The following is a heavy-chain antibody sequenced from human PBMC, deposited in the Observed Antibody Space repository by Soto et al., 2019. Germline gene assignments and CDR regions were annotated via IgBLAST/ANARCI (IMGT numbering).Heavy chain of an antibody. J-gene: IGHJ6*02. CDR1: GIPVSSNY. CDR2: LHSGGDT. V-gene: IGHV3-53*04. CDR3: ARDGPYYYASRMDV. D-gene: IGHD3-10*01. Sequence: EVQLVESGGGLVQPGGSLRLSCVASGIPVSSNYMTWVRQAPGKGLEWVSVLHSGGDTYYANSVKGRFTISRHDSTNTVFLQMTRLPAEDTAVYYCARDGPYYYASRMDVWGQGTTVTVSS.